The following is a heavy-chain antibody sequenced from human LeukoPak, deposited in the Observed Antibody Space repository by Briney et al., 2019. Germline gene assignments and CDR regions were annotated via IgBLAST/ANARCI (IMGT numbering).Heavy chain of an antibody. CDR2: ISTSGSSI. CDR3: ARDNRYNWNRPHAFDL. V-gene: IGHV3-48*03. Sequence: PGGTLRLSCAVSILSFSNYGMNWVRQAPGKGLEGVSYISTSGSSIYYAESVKGRFTISRENAKNSLSLQMNSLRAEDTAVYYCARDNRYNWNRPHAFDLWGQGTMVTVSS. D-gene: IGHD1-1*01. CDR1: ILSFSNYG. J-gene: IGHJ3*01.